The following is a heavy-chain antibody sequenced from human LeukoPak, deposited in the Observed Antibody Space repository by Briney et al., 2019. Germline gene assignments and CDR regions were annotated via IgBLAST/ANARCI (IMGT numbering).Heavy chain of an antibody. V-gene: IGHV3-7*01. J-gene: IGHJ4*02. D-gene: IGHD3-10*01. Sequence: GGSLRLSCAASGFTFSSYAMHWVRQAPGKGLEWVANIKQDGSEKYYVDSVKGRFTISRDNAKNSLYLQMNSLRAEDTAVYYCARERITMVRGVIFHWGQGTLVTVSS. CDR3: ARERITMVRGVIFH. CDR1: GFTFSSYA. CDR2: IKQDGSEK.